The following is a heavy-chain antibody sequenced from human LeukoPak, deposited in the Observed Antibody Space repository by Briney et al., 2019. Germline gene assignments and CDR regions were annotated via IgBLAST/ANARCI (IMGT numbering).Heavy chain of an antibody. CDR3: ARASYSSFRRGVDY. D-gene: IGHD6-6*01. CDR2: ISYDGGDK. V-gene: IGHV3-30*03. Sequence: GGSLRLSCAASGFTFRTYGMHWVRQAPGKGLEWVAVISYDGGDKYYADSVKGRFTISRDNSRNTLYLQMNSLRAEDTAVYYCARASYSSFRRGVDYWGQGTLVTVSS. CDR1: GFTFRTYG. J-gene: IGHJ4*02.